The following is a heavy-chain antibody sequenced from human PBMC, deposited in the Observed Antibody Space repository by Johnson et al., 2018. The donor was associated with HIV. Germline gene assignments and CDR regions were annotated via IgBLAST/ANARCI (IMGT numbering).Heavy chain of an antibody. CDR3: AKSTQASILRESGPYGAFDI. Sequence: QVQLVESGGGVVQPGRSLRLSCAASGFTFSSYAMHWVRQAPGKGLEWVAVISYDGSNKYYPDSVQGRFTISRDNSKNPLYLQRDRLRPEDKALYYCAKSTQASILRESGPYGAFDIWGRGTMVTVSS. J-gene: IGHJ3*02. CDR1: GFTFSSYA. CDR2: ISYDGSNK. D-gene: IGHD3-10*01. V-gene: IGHV3-30-3*01.